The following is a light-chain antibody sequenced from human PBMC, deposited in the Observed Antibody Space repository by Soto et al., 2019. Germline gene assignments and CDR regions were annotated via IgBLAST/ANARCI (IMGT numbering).Light chain of an antibody. CDR2: SAS. CDR1: QTIAGY. Sequence: VQMTQSPPSLSASIGDIVTITCRASQTIAGYLSWYQQKPGKAPKFLIYSASTLQRGVPSRFSGSGSGTDFTLTITGLQPEDFATYFCQQSFTVPITFGQGTRLEIK. J-gene: IGKJ5*01. CDR3: QQSFTVPIT. V-gene: IGKV1-39*01.